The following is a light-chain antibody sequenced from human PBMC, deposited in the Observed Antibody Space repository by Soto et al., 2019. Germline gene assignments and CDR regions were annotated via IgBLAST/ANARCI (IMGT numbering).Light chain of an antibody. CDR2: EVS. Sequence: QSALTQPPSASGSPGQSVTISCTGTSSDVGGYNYVSWYQQHPGKAPKLMIYEVSQRPSGVPDRFSGSKSGNTASLTGSGLQAEDEADYYCSSYAGSNNFNVFGTGTKLTVL. V-gene: IGLV2-8*01. CDR1: SSDVGGYNY. CDR3: SSYAGSNNFNV. J-gene: IGLJ1*01.